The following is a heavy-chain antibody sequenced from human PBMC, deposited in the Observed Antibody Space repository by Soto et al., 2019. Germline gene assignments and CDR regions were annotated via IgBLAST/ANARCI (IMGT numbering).Heavy chain of an antibody. CDR2: FDPEDGET. D-gene: IGHD6-19*01. J-gene: IGHJ4*02. Sequence: ASVKVSCKVSGYTLTELSMHWVRQAPGKGLEWMGGFDPEDGETIYAQNFQGRVTMTEDTSTDTAYMELSSLRSEDTAVYYCATGQKMEWLADYWGQGTLVTVSS. V-gene: IGHV1-24*01. CDR1: GYTLTELS. CDR3: ATGQKMEWLADY.